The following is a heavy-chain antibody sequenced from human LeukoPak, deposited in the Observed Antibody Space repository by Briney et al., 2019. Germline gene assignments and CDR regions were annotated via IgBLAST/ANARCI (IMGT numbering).Heavy chain of an antibody. Sequence: GGSLRLSCAASGFTFISYGMHWVRQAPGKGLEWVAIIWYDGSNEYYADSVKGRFTISRDNSENTPYLQMNSLRAEDTAVYYCARALRPYYFDYWGQGTLVTVSS. CDR2: IWYDGSNE. CDR1: GFTFISYG. J-gene: IGHJ4*02. V-gene: IGHV3-33*01. CDR3: ARALRPYYFDY.